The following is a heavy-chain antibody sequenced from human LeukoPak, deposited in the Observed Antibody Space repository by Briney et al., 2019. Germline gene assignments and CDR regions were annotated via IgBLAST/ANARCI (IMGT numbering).Heavy chain of an antibody. D-gene: IGHD3-9*01. Sequence: ASVKVSCKASGYTFTSYGISWVRQAPGQGLEWMGWISAYNGNTNYAQKLQGRVTMTTDTSTSTAYMELRSLRSDDTVVYYCARSYYDILTGLADVWGQGTTVTVSS. CDR2: ISAYNGNT. CDR1: GYTFTSYG. J-gene: IGHJ6*02. CDR3: ARSYYDILTGLADV. V-gene: IGHV1-18*01.